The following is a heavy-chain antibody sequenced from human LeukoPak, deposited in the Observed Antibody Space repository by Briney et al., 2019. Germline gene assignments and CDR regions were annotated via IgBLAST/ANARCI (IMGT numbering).Heavy chain of an antibody. CDR2: GYINGSP. J-gene: IGHJ4*02. CDR1: GGSITEYY. V-gene: IGHV4-4*07. CDR3: ASRPYPTRYIDS. Sequence: SETLSLTCTVSGGSITEYYWNWVGQPAGKGREWMGRGYINGSPRYNPSLNSRVTMSLDASKNQFSLNLNSVTAADTAVYYCASRPYPTRYIDSWGQGTLVTVSS.